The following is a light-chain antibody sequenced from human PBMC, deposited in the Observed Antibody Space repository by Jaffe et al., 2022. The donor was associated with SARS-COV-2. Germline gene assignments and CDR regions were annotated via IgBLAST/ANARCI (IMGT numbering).Light chain of an antibody. V-gene: IGKV4-1*01. Sequence: DIVMTQSPDSLAVSLGERATMSCRSSQSVLYSSNNKNYLAWYQHKPGQPPKVLIYWASTRESGVPDRFSGSESGTNFTLTITSLQAEDVAVYYCQQYYIAPPTFGQGTKVEIK. CDR2: WAS. J-gene: IGKJ1*01. CDR1: QSVLYSSNNKNY. CDR3: QQYYIAPPT.